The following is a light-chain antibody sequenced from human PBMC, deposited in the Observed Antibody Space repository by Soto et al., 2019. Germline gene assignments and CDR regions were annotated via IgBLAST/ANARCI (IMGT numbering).Light chain of an antibody. CDR1: QGISSW. V-gene: IGKV1-12*01. J-gene: IGKJ1*01. CDR3: LQYYDYRT. CDR2: AAS. Sequence: DIQMTQSPSSVSASVGARVTITFRASQGISSWLAWYQQKPGKAPKLLIYAASSLQSGVPSRFSGSGSGTEFTLTISSLQPDDSATYYCLQYYDYRTFGQGTKVDIK.